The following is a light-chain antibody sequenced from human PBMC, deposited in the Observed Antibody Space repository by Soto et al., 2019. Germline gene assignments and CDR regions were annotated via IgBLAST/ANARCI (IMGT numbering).Light chain of an antibody. V-gene: IGKV2-28*01. CDR2: LAS. CDR1: QSLLYRDGRIF. J-gene: IGKJ4*01. Sequence: DIVMTQSPLSLAVTPGEPASISCRSSQSLLYRDGRIFLDWYLQRPGHSPQLLIYLASIRASGVPDRFSGSGSGTDFTLEISRVEAEDVGIYYCMQALQTPTFGGGTRLDIK. CDR3: MQALQTPT.